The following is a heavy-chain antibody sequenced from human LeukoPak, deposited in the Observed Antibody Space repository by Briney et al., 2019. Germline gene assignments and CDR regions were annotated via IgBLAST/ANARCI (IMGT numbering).Heavy chain of an antibody. J-gene: IGHJ4*02. CDR3: ARVSLVRGAPDYYFVY. CDR2: IYTSGST. D-gene: IGHD3-10*01. V-gene: IGHV4-4*07. CDR1: GDSISNYY. Sequence: TETLSLTCTVSGDSISNYYCCWIRMPAGTGQEWVGRIYTSGSTNYNPSLKSRVTMSVDTSKNQFSLKLSTVTAADTAVYYCARVSLVRGAPDYYFVYWGQGTLVTVSS.